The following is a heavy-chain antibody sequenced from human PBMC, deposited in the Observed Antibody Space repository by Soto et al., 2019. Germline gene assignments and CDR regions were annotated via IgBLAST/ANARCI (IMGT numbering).Heavy chain of an antibody. Sequence: QVQMVESGGGVVQPGRSLRLSCAASGFPFTTYGMHWVREGPGKGLEWVAVISYDGSNKYYADSVKGRFTISRDNSKNTRYLQMNSLRPEDTALYYCVGGKYYFDYRGQGTLGTVSS. D-gene: IGHD3-10*01. V-gene: IGHV3-30*03. CDR2: ISYDGSNK. J-gene: IGHJ4*02. CDR3: VGGKYYFDY. CDR1: GFPFTTYG.